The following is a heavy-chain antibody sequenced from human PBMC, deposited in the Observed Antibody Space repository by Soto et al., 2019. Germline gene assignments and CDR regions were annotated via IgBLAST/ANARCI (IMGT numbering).Heavy chain of an antibody. V-gene: IGHV3-30*19. Sequence: QVQLVESGGGVVQPGTSLRVSCVASGFTFRSYVIHWVRQAPGKGLEWVALTSYDGTNKYYGDSVRGRFTTSRDNSRNTVYLQMDSRRVEDTAVYYCARWGTTGGLDVWGQGTLVSVSS. CDR1: GFTFRSYV. D-gene: IGHD3-16*01. J-gene: IGHJ1*01. CDR2: TSYDGTNK. CDR3: ARWGTTGGLDV.